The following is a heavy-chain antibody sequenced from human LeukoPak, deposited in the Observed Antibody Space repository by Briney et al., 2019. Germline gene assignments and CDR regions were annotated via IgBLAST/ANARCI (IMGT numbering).Heavy chain of an antibody. V-gene: IGHV6-1*01. D-gene: IGHD6-19*01. Sequence: SQTLSLTFAISGDSVSINSAAWNWVRQSPSRGLEWLGSTYYRSKWYNDYAGSVKSRITINPDTTKNQFCLQLNPVTPEDTAVYYCARSKSGYSSGSDPFDYWGQGTLVTVSS. CDR1: GDSVSINSAA. J-gene: IGHJ4*02. CDR2: TYYRSKWYN. CDR3: ARSKSGYSSGSDPFDY.